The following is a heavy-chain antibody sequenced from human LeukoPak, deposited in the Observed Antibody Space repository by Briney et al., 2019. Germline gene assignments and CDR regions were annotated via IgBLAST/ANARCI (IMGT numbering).Heavy chain of an antibody. CDR3: AKGSLEGGFDY. CDR2: TYFRFKWYN. Sequence: SQTLSLTCGLSGDSVSINYAGWNWVRQSPSRGLEWLVMTYFRFKWYNDYAVSVESRTIITPETSKNQFSLQLHSVTPADTAVYYCAKGSLEGGFDYWGQGTLVIVSS. V-gene: IGHV6-1*01. D-gene: IGHD3-10*01. CDR1: GDSVSINYAG. J-gene: IGHJ4*02.